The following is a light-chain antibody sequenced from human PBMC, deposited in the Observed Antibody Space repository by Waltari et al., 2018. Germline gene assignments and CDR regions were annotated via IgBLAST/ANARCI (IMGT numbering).Light chain of an antibody. J-gene: IGLJ2*01. CDR3: QVWDDSNNSGV. CDR1: NIERKR. Sequence: SYVLTQTPSVSLAPGQTAIITCGGDNIERKRVHGYQLQPGKAPVLVMFYDSDRPPGIPDRFAGSNSGNTATLTISRVEDDDEADYFCQVWDDSNNSGVFGGGTKLTVL. V-gene: IGLV3-21*04. CDR2: YDS.